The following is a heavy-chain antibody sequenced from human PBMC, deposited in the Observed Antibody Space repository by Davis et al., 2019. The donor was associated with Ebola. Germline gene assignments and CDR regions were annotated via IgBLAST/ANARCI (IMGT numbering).Heavy chain of an antibody. D-gene: IGHD3-3*01. J-gene: IGHJ4*02. CDR2: INHSGST. Sequence: SETLSLTCAVYGGSFSGYYWSWIRQPPGKGLEWIGEINHSGSTNYNPSLKSRVTISVDTSKNQFSLKLSSVTAGDTAVYYCARRRRGGYDFWSGYLTAFDYWGQGTLVTVSS. CDR1: GGSFSGYY. V-gene: IGHV4-34*01. CDR3: ARRRRGGYDFWSGYLTAFDY.